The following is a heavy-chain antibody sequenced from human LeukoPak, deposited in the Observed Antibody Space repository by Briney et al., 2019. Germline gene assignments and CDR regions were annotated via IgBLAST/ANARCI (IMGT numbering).Heavy chain of an antibody. D-gene: IGHD6-19*01. Sequence: GGSLRLSCAASGFTFSSYSMNWVRQAPGKGLEWVSSISSSSSYIYYADSVKGRFTISRDNAKNSLYLQMNSLRAEDTAVYYCARVGRSSGWYYFDYWGQGTLVTVSS. CDR2: ISSSSSYI. V-gene: IGHV3-21*01. J-gene: IGHJ4*02. CDR1: GFTFSSYS. CDR3: ARVGRSSGWYYFDY.